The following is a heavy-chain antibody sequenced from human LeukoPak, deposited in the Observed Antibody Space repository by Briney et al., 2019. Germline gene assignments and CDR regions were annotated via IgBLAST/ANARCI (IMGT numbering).Heavy chain of an antibody. J-gene: IGHJ4*02. CDR2: ISSSGSTI. CDR1: GFTFSDYY. Sequence: GGSLRLSCAASGFTFSDYYMSWIRLAPGKGLEWVSYISSSGSTIYYADSVKGRFTISRDNAKNSLYLQMNSLRAEDTAVYYCARGITMVRGVPDKTDDYWGQGTLVTVSS. V-gene: IGHV3-11*01. D-gene: IGHD3-10*01. CDR3: ARGITMVRGVPDKTDDY.